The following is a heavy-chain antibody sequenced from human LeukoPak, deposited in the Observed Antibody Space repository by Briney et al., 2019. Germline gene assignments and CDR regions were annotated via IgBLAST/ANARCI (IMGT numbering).Heavy chain of an antibody. Sequence: PGRSLRLSCAASGFTFSSYAMHWVRQAPGKGLEGVAVISYDGSNKYYADSVKGRFTISRDNSKNTLYLQMNSLRAEDTAVYYCARDRSGYCAYWGQGTLVTVSS. V-gene: IGHV3-30*04. J-gene: IGHJ4*02. CDR2: ISYDGSNK. CDR1: GFTFSSYA. D-gene: IGHD2-15*01. CDR3: ARDRSGYCAY.